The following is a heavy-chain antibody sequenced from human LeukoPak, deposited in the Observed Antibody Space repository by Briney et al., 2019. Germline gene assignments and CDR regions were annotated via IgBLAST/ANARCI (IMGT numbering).Heavy chain of an antibody. CDR3: ASQYYYDSSGYYV. D-gene: IGHD3-22*01. CDR2: VYYSGST. Sequence: SETLSLTCTVSGGSIRSDFWSWIRQPPGKGLEWIGYVYYSGSTNYSPSLDSRVTISIDTSKNQFSLKLSSVTAADTAVYYCASQYYYDSSGYYVWGQGTLVTVSS. CDR1: GGSIRSDF. V-gene: IGHV4-59*08. J-gene: IGHJ4*02.